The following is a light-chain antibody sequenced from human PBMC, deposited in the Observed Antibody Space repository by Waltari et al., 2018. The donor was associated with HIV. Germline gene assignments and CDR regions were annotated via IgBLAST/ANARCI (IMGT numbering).Light chain of an antibody. J-gene: IGLJ3*02. Sequence: QTVVTQEPPFSVSPGGTVTLTCGLSSGSVSTSYYPSWYQQTPGQAPRTLIYSTNTRSSGVPDRFSGSILGNKAALTITGAQADDESDYYCVLYMGSGLWVFGGGTKLTVL. CDR2: STN. CDR1: SGSVSTSYY. CDR3: VLYMGSGLWV. V-gene: IGLV8-61*01.